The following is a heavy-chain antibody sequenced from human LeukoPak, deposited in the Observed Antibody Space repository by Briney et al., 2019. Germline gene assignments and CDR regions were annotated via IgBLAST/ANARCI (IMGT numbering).Heavy chain of an antibody. V-gene: IGHV1-2*02. CDR1: GYTFTDYY. CDR3: ARANFLYRSSTTCLFDY. J-gene: IGHJ4*02. D-gene: IGHD2-2*01. Sequence: GASVKVSCKASGYTFTDYYLHWVRQAPGQGFEWMGWINPNSGDTNYAQKFQGRVTMTRDTSISTAHMEMSRLRSDDTAVYYCARANFLYRSSTTCLFDYWGQGTLVTVS. CDR2: INPNSGDT.